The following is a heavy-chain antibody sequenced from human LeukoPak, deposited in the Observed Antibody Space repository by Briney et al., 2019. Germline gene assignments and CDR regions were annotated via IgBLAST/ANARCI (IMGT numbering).Heavy chain of an antibody. V-gene: IGHV3-30*18. CDR3: VKGFYYNSRTYSSPLNY. D-gene: IGHD3-22*01. Sequence: PGRSLRLSCVASGFTFDSNVMNWVRQAPDKGLEWVAFISYDGTTKFYAVSVKGRSTISRDSSKNILYLQMNSLRTEDTAVYYCVKGFYYNSRTYSSPLNYWGQGTLVTVSS. J-gene: IGHJ4*02. CDR1: GFTFDSNV. CDR2: ISYDGTTK.